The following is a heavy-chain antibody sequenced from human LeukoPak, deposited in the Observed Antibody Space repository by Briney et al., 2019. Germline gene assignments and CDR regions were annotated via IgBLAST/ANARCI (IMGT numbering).Heavy chain of an antibody. CDR2: IKQDAGEK. J-gene: IGHJ6*02. CDR1: EFTFSNYW. Sequence: AGGSLRLSCAASEFTFSNYWMNWVRQAPGKGPEWVANIKQDAGEKYYVDSVKGRFTISRDNSKNTLYLQMNSLRAEDTAVYYCARDRIVVIPTYRMDVWGQGTTVTVSS. D-gene: IGHD2-2*01. CDR3: ARDRIVVIPTYRMDV. V-gene: IGHV3-7*01.